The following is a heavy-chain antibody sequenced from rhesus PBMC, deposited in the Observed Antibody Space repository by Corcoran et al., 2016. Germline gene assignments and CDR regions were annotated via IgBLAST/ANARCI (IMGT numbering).Heavy chain of an antibody. D-gene: IGHD4-29*01. CDR2: SNGPRGST. CDR1: GASISSYW. Sequence: QVQLQESGPGLVKPSETLSLPCAVSGASISSYWLRWIRQAPGKGLEWSGESNGPRGSTSYNPSLKRRFTLSKDTSRNHFSLKMISVSSADTALYYCVGRSRWWGQGVLVTVSS. V-gene: IGHV4-80*01. CDR3: VGRSRW. J-gene: IGHJ4*01.